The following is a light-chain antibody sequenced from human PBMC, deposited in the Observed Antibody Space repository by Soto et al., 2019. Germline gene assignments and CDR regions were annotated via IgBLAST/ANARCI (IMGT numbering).Light chain of an antibody. V-gene: IGKV3-15*01. J-gene: IGKJ1*01. CDR1: QSVFSN. Sequence: ETVMTQSPATLSVSPGEGVTLSCRASQSVFSNLAWYQQKPGQAPSLLIYGASTRATGIPARFSGSGYGPEFTLTISSLQSEDFAVYYCHQYNSWPRTFGQGTKVEIK. CDR2: GAS. CDR3: HQYNSWPRT.